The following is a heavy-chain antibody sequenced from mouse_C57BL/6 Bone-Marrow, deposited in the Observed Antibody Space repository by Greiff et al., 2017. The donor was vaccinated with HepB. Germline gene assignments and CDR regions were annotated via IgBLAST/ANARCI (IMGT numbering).Heavy chain of an antibody. J-gene: IGHJ2*01. V-gene: IGHV1-15*01. CDR3: TRKDYYGSSL. CDR2: IDPETGGT. CDR1: GYTFTDYE. Sequence: QVQLQQSGAELVRPGASVTLSCKASGYTFTDYEMHWVKQTPVHGLEWIGAIDPETGGTAYNQKFKGKAILTADKSSSTAYMELRSLTSEDSAVYYCTRKDYYGSSLWGQGTTLTVSS. D-gene: IGHD1-1*01.